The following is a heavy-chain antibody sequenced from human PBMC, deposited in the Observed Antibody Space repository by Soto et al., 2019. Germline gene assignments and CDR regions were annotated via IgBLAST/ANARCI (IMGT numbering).Heavy chain of an antibody. Sequence: EVQLVESGGGLVKPGGSLRLSCAASGFTFSSYSMNWVRQAPGKGLEWVSSINYKSHIDYADSVKGRFTISRDNAKNSLYLKMNSLRAEDTAVYFCARDLISAGYYYYMDVWGIGTTVTVSS. D-gene: IGHD3-10*01. CDR3: ARDLISAGYYYYMDV. V-gene: IGHV3-21*01. CDR2: INYKSHI. CDR1: GFTFSSYS. J-gene: IGHJ6*03.